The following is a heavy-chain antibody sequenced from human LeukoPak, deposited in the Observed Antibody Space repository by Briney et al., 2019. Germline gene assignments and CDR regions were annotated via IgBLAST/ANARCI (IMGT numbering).Heavy chain of an antibody. V-gene: IGHV1-2*02. CDR3: ARGYCSGGSCYSGGVWFDY. J-gene: IGHJ4*02. Sequence: GASVKVSCKASGYTFSDYFIHWVRQAPGQGLEWMGWINPNSAATYYAEKFQGRVTMTRDTSISAAYMELSSLRSDDTAVYYCARGYCSGGSCYSGGVWFDYWGQGTLVTVSS. CDR1: GYTFSDYF. CDR2: INPNSAAT. D-gene: IGHD2-15*01.